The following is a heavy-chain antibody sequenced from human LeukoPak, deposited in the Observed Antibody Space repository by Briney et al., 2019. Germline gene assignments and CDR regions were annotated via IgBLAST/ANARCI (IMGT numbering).Heavy chain of an antibody. CDR3: ARGPYGDY. V-gene: IGHV3-30*03. D-gene: IGHD4-17*01. J-gene: IGHJ4*02. CDR1: GFTFGTYG. Sequence: GGSLRLSCAASGFTFGTYGMHWVRQAPGKGLKWVAVISYDGSNKYYADSVKGRFTISRDISKNTLYLQLNSLRPEDTAVYYCARGPYGDYWGQGTLVTVSS. CDR2: ISYDGSNK.